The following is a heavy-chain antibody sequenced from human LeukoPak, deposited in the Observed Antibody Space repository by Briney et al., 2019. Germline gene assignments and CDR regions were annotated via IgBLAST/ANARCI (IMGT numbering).Heavy chain of an antibody. CDR2: ISWNSGSI. Sequence: GGSLRLSCAASGFTFDGYAMHWVRHAPGKGLEWVSGISWNSGSIGYADSVKGRFTISRDNAKNSLYLQMNSLRAEDTALYYCARGASGSYLYWGQGTLVTVSS. D-gene: IGHD1-26*01. V-gene: IGHV3-9*01. J-gene: IGHJ4*02. CDR1: GFTFDGYA. CDR3: ARGASGSYLY.